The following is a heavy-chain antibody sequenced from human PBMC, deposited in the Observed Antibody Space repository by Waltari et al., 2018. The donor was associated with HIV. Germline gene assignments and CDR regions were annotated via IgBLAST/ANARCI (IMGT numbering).Heavy chain of an antibody. CDR2: IYYSGST. V-gene: IGHV4-39*07. CDR1: GGSISSSSYY. J-gene: IGHJ2*01. CDR3: ARYGSGWYFDL. D-gene: IGHD1-26*01. Sequence: QLQLQESGPGLVKPSETLSLTCTVSGGSISSSSYYWGWIRQPPGKGLEWIGSIYYSGSTYYNPSLKSRVTISVDTSKNQFSLKLSSVTAADTAVYYWARYGSGWYFDLWGRGTLVTVSS.